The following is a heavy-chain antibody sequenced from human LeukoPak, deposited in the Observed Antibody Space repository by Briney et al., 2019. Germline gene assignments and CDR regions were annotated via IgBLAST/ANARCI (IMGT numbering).Heavy chain of an antibody. CDR2: IYYSGST. J-gene: IGHJ3*02. Sequence: SETLSLTCTVSGGSISSYYWSWIRQPPGKGLEWIGYIYYSGSTNYNPSLKSRVTISVDTSKNQFSLKLSSVTAADTAVYYCARGSGDYTLWDASDIWGQGTMVTVSS. D-gene: IGHD4-17*01. V-gene: IGHV4-59*08. CDR1: GGSISSYY. CDR3: ARGSGDYTLWDASDI.